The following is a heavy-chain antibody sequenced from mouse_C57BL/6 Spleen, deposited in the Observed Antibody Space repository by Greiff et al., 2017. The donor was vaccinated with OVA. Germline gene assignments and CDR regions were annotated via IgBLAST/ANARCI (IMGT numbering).Heavy chain of an antibody. CDR2: INPNNGGT. CDR3: ARWGYYGSSNAMDY. CDR1: GYTFTDYN. Sequence: EVQLQQSGPELVKPGASVKMSCKASGYTFTDYNMHWVKQSHGKSLEWIGYINPNNGGTSYNQKFKGKATLTVNKSSSTAYMELRSLTSEDSAVYYCARWGYYGSSNAMDYWGQGTSVTVSS. V-gene: IGHV1-22*01. D-gene: IGHD1-1*01. J-gene: IGHJ4*01.